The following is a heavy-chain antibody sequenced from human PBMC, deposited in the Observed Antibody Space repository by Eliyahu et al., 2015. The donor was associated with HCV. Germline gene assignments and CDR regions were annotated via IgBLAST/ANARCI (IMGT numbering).Heavy chain of an antibody. CDR1: GXNFKDHR. V-gene: IGHV1-2*02. Sequence: QVQLVQSGAEVKXPGASVXVSCETSGXNFKDHRMHWVRQAPGQGLEWMGWINPNSGGKEYAQKFKGRVTIMSDSSISTVYLEVRSLTSDDTAVYFCARGADDGGTSEGFGSWGPGNPGHRLV. CDR2: INPNSGGK. CDR3: ARGADDGGTSEGFGS. J-gene: IGHJ4*02. D-gene: IGHD4/OR15-4a*01.